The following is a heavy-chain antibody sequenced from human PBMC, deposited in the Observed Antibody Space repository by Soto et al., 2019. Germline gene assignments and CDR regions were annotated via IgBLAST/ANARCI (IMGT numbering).Heavy chain of an antibody. CDR2: IIPIFGTA. J-gene: IGHJ4*02. Sequence: SVKVSCKASGGTFSSYAISWVRQAPGQGLEWMGGIIPIFGTANYAQKFQGRVTITADESTSTAYMELSSLRSEDTAVYYCARGGSHWDDFDYWGQGTLGTVS. V-gene: IGHV1-69*13. CDR3: ARGGSHWDDFDY. D-gene: IGHD1-1*01. CDR1: GGTFSSYA.